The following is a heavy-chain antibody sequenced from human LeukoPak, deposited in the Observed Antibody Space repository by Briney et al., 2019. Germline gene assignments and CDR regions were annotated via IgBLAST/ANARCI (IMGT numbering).Heavy chain of an antibody. J-gene: IGHJ4*02. Sequence: PGGSLRLSCAASGFIFSNYWTSWVRQAPGRGLEWVANIKQDGSEKYYVDSVKGRFTISRDNAKNSLYLQMNSLRADDTAVYYCARHPYAVLDYWGQGTLVTVSS. D-gene: IGHD4-17*01. CDR3: ARHPYAVLDY. V-gene: IGHV3-7*01. CDR1: GFIFSNYW. CDR2: IKQDGSEK.